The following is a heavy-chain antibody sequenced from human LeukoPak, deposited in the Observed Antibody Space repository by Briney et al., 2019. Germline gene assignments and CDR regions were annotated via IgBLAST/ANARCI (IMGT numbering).Heavy chain of an antibody. Sequence: GGSLRLSCAASGFTFSNYAMNWVRQAPGKGLEWVSSISNDSSGNSYIYYADSVRGRFTISRDNAKNSLYLRMDSLRAEDTAVYYCARGGTGDRAIYYYYYMDVWGKGTTVTVSS. V-gene: IGHV3-21*01. CDR3: ARGGTGDRAIYYYYYMDV. CDR2: ISNDSSGNSYI. D-gene: IGHD7-27*01. CDR1: GFTFSNYA. J-gene: IGHJ6*03.